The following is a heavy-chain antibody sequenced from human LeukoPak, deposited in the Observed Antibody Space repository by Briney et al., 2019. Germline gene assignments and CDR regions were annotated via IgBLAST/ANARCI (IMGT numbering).Heavy chain of an antibody. CDR3: ARDRNWNSPVYFDY. CDR2: IYYSGST. J-gene: IGHJ4*02. Sequence: SETLSLTCTVSGGSVSSGSYYWSWIRQPPGKGLEWIGYIYYSGSTNYNPSLKSRVTISVDTSKNQFSLKLSSVTAADTAVYYCARDRNWNSPVYFDYWGQGTLVTVSP. CDR1: GGSVSSGSYY. D-gene: IGHD1-7*01. V-gene: IGHV4-61*01.